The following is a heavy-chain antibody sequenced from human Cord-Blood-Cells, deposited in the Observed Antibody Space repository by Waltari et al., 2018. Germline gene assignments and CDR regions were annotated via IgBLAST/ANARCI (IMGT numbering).Heavy chain of an antibody. V-gene: IGHV4-38-2*02. CDR1: GYPISRGYY. D-gene: IGHD5-12*01. CDR3: ARDDGVYSGYDYYYGMDV. Sequence: QVQLQESGPGLVTPSETLSLTCAVAGYPISRGYYRGWIRRPPGKGLEWIGSIYHSGSTYYNPSLKSRVTISVDTSKNQFSLKLSSVTAADTAVYYCARDDGVYSGYDYYYGMDVWGQGTTVTVSS. CDR2: IYHSGST. J-gene: IGHJ6*02.